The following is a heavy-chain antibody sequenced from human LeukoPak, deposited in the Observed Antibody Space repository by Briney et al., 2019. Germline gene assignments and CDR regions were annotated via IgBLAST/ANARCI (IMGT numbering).Heavy chain of an antibody. J-gene: IGHJ6*04. CDR1: GFTFSSYG. Sequence: PGRSLRLSCAASGFTFSSYGMHWVRQAPGKGLEWVAVIWYDGSNKYYADSVKGRFTISRDNSKNTLYLQMNSLRAEDTAVYYCARDVTGYYYYGMDVWGNGTTVTVSS. V-gene: IGHV3-33*01. CDR2: IWYDGSNK. CDR3: ARDVTGYYYYGMDV.